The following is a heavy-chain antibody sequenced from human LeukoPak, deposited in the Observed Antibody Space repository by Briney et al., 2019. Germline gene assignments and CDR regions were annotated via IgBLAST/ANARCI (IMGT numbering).Heavy chain of an antibody. J-gene: IGHJ4*02. CDR3: ARAGELSGLFDY. CDR2: IYSGGST. D-gene: IGHD3-16*02. Sequence: GGSLRLSCAASGFTFSSSAMSWVRQAPGKGLEWVSVIYSGGSTYYADSVKGRFTISRDNSKNTLYLQMNSLRAEDTAVYYCARAGELSGLFDYWGQGTLVTVSS. V-gene: IGHV3-53*01. CDR1: GFTFSSSA.